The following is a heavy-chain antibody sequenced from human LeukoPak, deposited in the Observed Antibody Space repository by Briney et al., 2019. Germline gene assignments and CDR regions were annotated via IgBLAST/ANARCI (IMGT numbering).Heavy chain of an antibody. V-gene: IGHV1-2*02. D-gene: IGHD2-2*01. CDR1: GYTLTGYY. CDR2: INPNSGGT. Sequence: ASVKVSCKASGYTLTGYYMHWVRQAPGQGLEWMGWINPNSGGTNYAQTFQGRVTMTRDTSISTAYMELSSLRSDDTAVYYCARVGYCSSTSCSYFDYWGQGTLVTVSS. J-gene: IGHJ4*02. CDR3: ARVGYCSSTSCSYFDY.